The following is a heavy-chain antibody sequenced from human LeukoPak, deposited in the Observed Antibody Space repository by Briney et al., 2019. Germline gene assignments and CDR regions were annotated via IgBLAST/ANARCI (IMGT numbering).Heavy chain of an antibody. V-gene: IGHV4-4*07. D-gene: IGHD3-10*01. J-gene: IGHJ5*02. CDR2: IYTCGST. CDR3: ARGGYYGLGNDFRFDP. Sequence: SETLSLTCTVSGVSISSYYWSWIRQPAGKGLEWIGRIYTCGSTNYRPSLKSRVTISVDTSKNQFSLKLSSVTAADTAVYYCARGGYYGLGNDFRFDPWGQGTLVTVSS. CDR1: GVSISSYY.